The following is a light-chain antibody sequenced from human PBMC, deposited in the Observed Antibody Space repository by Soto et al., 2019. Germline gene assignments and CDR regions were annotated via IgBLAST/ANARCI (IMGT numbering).Light chain of an antibody. Sequence: EIVLTQSPGTLSLSPGERATLSCRASQSVSSSYLAWYQQKPGKAPRLLIYGASSRATGIPYRFSGSGSGTDFTLTISRLEPEDFAVYYCQQYCSSPLTFGGGTKVEIK. J-gene: IGKJ4*01. CDR2: GAS. CDR3: QQYCSSPLT. CDR1: QSVSSSY. V-gene: IGKV3-20*01.